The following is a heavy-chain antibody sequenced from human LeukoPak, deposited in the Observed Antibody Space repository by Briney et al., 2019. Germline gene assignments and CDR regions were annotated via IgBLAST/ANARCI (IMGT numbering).Heavy chain of an antibody. CDR1: GYTFIGYY. CDR2: ISAYNGNT. CDR3: ARDLEVRYDSSGYNYYYYGMDV. V-gene: IGHV1-18*04. J-gene: IGHJ6*02. D-gene: IGHD3-22*01. Sequence: GASVKVSCKASGYTFIGYYMQWVRQAPGQGLEWMGWISAYNGNTNYAQKLQGRVTMTTDTSTSTAYMELRSLRSDDTAVYYCARDLEVRYDSSGYNYYYYGMDVWGQGTTVTVSS.